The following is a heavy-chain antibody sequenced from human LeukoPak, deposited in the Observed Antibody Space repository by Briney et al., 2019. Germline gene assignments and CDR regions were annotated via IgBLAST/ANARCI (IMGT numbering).Heavy chain of an antibody. CDR3: ARDVVGGYNGWLNY. V-gene: IGHV1-18*01. CDR1: GYTFTSYG. Sequence: PGASVKVSCKAPGYTFTSYGISWVRQAPGQGLEWMGWISAYNGNTNYAQKLQGRVTMTTDTSTSTAYMELRSLRSDDTAVYYCARDVVGGYNGWLNYWGQGTLVTVSS. J-gene: IGHJ4*02. D-gene: IGHD5-24*01. CDR2: ISAYNGNT.